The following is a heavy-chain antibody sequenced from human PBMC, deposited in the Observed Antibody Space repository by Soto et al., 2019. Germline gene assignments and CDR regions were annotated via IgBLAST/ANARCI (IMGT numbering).Heavy chain of an antibody. CDR3: ARHSSSWPIFDY. D-gene: IGHD6-13*01. Sequence: QVQLQESGPGLVKPSETLSLTCTVSGGSIGNSYWSWIRQSPGKGLEWIGYIYYSGSSNYNPSLKSRGSISVDTSKNQFSLKLSSVTAADTAVYSCARHSSSWPIFDYWGQGTLVIVSS. V-gene: IGHV4-59*08. J-gene: IGHJ4*02. CDR2: IYYSGSS. CDR1: GGSIGNSY.